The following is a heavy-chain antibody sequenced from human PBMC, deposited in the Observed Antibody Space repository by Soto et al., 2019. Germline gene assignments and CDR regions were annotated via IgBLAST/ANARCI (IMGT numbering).Heavy chain of an antibody. V-gene: IGHV3-48*02. D-gene: IGHD5-12*01. CDR2: ISSSSSTI. Sequence: GGSLRLSCAASGFTFSSYSMNWVRQAPGKGLEWVSYISSSSSTIYYADSVKGRFTISRDNAKNSLYLQMNSLRDRQMPVYYCARDTATGATIRYCYYGMDVWGQETTVTV. J-gene: IGHJ6*02. CDR1: GFTFSSYS. CDR3: ARDTATGATIRYCYYGMDV.